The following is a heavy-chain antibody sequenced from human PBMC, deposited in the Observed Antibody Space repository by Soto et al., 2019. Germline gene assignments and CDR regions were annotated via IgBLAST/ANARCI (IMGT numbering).Heavy chain of an antibody. V-gene: IGHV3-33*01. J-gene: IGHJ2*01. Sequence: QVQLVESGGGVVQPGRSLRLSCAASGFTFSSYGMHWVRQAPGKGLEWVAVIWYDGSNKYYADSVKGRFTISRDNSKKTLYLQMNSLRAEDTAVYYCARERVERATISWYFDLWGRGTLVTVSS. CDR2: IWYDGSNK. CDR1: GFTFSSYG. CDR3: ARERVERATISWYFDL. D-gene: IGHD5-12*01.